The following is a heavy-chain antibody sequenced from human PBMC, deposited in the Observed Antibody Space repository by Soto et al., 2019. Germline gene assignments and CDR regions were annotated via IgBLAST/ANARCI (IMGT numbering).Heavy chain of an antibody. CDR3: ARDLNGALAY. V-gene: IGHV1-69*01. CDR1: GGTFGRNT. D-gene: IGHD3-10*01. J-gene: IGHJ4*02. Sequence: QVHLVQSAAEVKKPGSSVKVSCTVSGGTFGRNTIVWVRQAPEQGLECMGHIVPIFGTGKYAQKFQGRVTFTADESTTPANTVLSSLPSEETAVYVCARDLNGALAYWGQGNRVTVSS. CDR2: IVPIFGTG.